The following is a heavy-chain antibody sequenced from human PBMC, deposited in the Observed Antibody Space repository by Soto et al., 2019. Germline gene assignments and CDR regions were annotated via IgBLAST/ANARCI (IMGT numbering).Heavy chain of an antibody. CDR1: GFTFSDYF. D-gene: IGHD3-10*01. CDR3: ARDLAESTGIPDY. Sequence: PGGSLRLSCAASGFTFSDYFMTWVRQAPGKGLEWVATIKQDGNERYYVDSVKGRFTISRDNAKNSLYLQMNSLRAEDTAVYYCARDLAESTGIPDYCGQGTLVTVS. V-gene: IGHV3-7*03. J-gene: IGHJ4*02. CDR2: IKQDGNER.